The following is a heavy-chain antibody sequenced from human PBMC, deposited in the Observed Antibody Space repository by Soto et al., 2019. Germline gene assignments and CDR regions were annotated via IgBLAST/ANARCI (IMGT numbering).Heavy chain of an antibody. Sequence: QVQLVQSGAEVKKPGASVKVSCKASGYTFTSYGISWVRQAPGQGLEWMGWISAYNGNTNYAQKLQGRVTMTTDTSTSTAYMELRSLRSDDTAVYYCARARPIGYCSGGRCYSWYFDLWGRGTLVTVSS. CDR2: ISAYNGNT. J-gene: IGHJ2*01. D-gene: IGHD2-15*01. CDR3: ARARPIGYCSGGRCYSWYFDL. CDR1: GYTFTSYG. V-gene: IGHV1-18*01.